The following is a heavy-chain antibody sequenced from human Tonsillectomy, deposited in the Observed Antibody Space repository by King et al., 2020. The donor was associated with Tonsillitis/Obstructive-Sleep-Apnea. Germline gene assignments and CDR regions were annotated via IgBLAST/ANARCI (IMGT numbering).Heavy chain of an antibody. J-gene: IGHJ4*02. CDR2: IYYSWST. CDR1: GGSISSYY. Sequence: VQLQESGPGLVKPSETLSLTCTVSGGSISSYYWSWIRQPPGKGLDWIGYIYYSWSTNYNPSLKSRVTISVDTSKNQFSLKLSSVTAADTAVYYCAREADYGGNHYDYWGQGTLVTVSS. D-gene: IGHD4-23*01. CDR3: AREADYGGNHYDY. V-gene: IGHV4-59*01.